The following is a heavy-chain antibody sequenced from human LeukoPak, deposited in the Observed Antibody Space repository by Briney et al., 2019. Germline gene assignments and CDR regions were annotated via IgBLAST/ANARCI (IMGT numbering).Heavy chain of an antibody. CDR3: AGDYGDPAYSYGLAYFDS. J-gene: IGHJ4*02. D-gene: IGHD5-18*01. V-gene: IGHV3-21*01. CDR1: GFTFSSDS. Sequence: GGSLRLSCAASGFTFSSDSMNWVRQAPGKGLEWVSSISSSSTYIYYAASVKGRFTISRDNAKNSLFLHMNSLRAEDTAVYYCAGDYGDPAYSYGLAYFDSWGQGTLVTVSS. CDR2: ISSSSTYI.